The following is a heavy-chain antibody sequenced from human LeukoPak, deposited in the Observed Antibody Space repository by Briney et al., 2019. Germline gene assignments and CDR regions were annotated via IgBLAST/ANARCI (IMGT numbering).Heavy chain of an antibody. V-gene: IGHV3-21*01. CDR3: ARDPSSGWYLKGWFDP. Sequence: GGSLRLSCAASGFTFSSYNMNWVRQAPGKGLEWVSSISSSSNYIYYADSVKGRFTISRDNAKNSLYLQMNSLRAEDTAVYYCARDPSSGWYLKGWFDPWGQGTLVTVSS. CDR1: GFTFSSYN. J-gene: IGHJ5*02. D-gene: IGHD6-19*01. CDR2: ISSSSNYI.